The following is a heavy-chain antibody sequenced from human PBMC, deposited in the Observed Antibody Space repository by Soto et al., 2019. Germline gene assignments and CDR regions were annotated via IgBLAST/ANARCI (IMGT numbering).Heavy chain of an antibody. D-gene: IGHD6-13*01. V-gene: IGHV3-48*03. CDR2: ISTSGSTI. CDR3: VRFGGAAAGPGDY. Sequence: LRLSCVASEFTFSSYEMNWVRQAPGKGLEWVSYISTSGSTIYYGDSVKGRFTISRDNAKKSLYLQMNSLRAEDTAIYYYVRFGGAAAGPGDYWGQGTMVTVYS. J-gene: IGHJ4*02. CDR1: EFTFSSYE.